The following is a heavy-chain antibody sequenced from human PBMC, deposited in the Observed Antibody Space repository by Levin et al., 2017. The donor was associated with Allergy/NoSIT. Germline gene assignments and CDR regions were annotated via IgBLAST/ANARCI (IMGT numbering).Heavy chain of an antibody. CDR1: GASISSGFS. J-gene: IGHJ3*01. D-gene: IGHD6-19*01. Sequence: SCAVSGASISSGFSWTWIRQPPGKGLEWIGYIYASSGSTSYNPSLQSRVTISIDQSKQQFSLNLSSVTAADTAVYYCARGIAVAPRGAFDVWGRGTMVTVSS. CDR3: ARGIAVAPRGAFDV. CDR2: IYASSGST. V-gene: IGHV4-30-2*01.